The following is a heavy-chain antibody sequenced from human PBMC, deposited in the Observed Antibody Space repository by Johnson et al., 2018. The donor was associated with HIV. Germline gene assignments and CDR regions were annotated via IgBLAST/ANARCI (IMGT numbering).Heavy chain of an antibody. D-gene: IGHD3-16*01. J-gene: IGHJ3*02. V-gene: IGHV3-33*06. CDR1: DFTSSNYW. Sequence: QVQLVESGGGLVQPGGSLRLSCAAFDFTSSNYWMSWVRQAPGKGLEWVAVIWYDGSNKYYADSVKGRFTISRDNSKNTRYLQMNSLRAEDTAVYYCAKGEWGAGTDAFDIWGQGTMVTVSS. CDR2: IWYDGSNK. CDR3: AKGEWGAGTDAFDI.